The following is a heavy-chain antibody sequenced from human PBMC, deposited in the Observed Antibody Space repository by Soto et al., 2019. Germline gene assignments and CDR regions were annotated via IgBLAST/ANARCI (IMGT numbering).Heavy chain of an antibody. CDR1: GGSISSSSYY. CDR2: IYYSGST. D-gene: IGHD3-10*01. Sequence: SETLSLTCTVSGGSISSSSYYWGWIRQPPGKGLEWIGSIYYSGSTYYNPSLKSRVTISVDTSKNQFSLKLSSVTAADTAVYYCARHRGEYGSGSYRYWFDPWGQGTLVTVSS. J-gene: IGHJ5*02. CDR3: ARHRGEYGSGSYRYWFDP. V-gene: IGHV4-39*01.